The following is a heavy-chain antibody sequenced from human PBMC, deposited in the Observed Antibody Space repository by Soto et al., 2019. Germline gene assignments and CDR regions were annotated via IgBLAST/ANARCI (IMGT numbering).Heavy chain of an antibody. CDR1: GYTFTGYY. CDR3: AREVGDFWSGQRDYYYYMDV. CDR2: INPNSGGT. V-gene: IGHV1-2*04. J-gene: IGHJ6*03. D-gene: IGHD3-3*01. Sequence: QVQLVQSGAEVKKPGASVKVSCKASGYTFTGYYMHWVRQAPGQGLEWMGWINPNSGGTNYAQKFQGWVTMTRDTSISTAYMELSRLRSDHTAVYYCAREVGDFWSGQRDYYYYMDVWGKGTTVTVSS.